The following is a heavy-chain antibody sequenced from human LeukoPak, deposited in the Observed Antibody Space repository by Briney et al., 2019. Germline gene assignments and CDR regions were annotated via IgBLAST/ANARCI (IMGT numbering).Heavy chain of an antibody. CDR2: IQAKAYGGAT. D-gene: IGHD2-2*01. Sequence: GGSLRLSCTGSGFTFGDHAMSWVRQAPGKGLEWVGFIQAKAYGGATKYAASVNGRFSISRDDSQSIANLQMNDLKTEDTAVYYCTRAPHPRCSSSGCYLDYWGQGTLVTVSS. J-gene: IGHJ4*02. V-gene: IGHV3-49*04. CDR1: GFTFGDHA. CDR3: TRAPHPRCSSSGCYLDY.